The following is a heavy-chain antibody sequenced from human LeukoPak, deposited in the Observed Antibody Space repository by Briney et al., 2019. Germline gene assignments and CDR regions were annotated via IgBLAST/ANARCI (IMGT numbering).Heavy chain of an antibody. CDR1: GVPISSYY. D-gene: IGHD6-13*01. J-gene: IGHJ3*02. CDR3: ARVSRTPYSSSWSGGAFDI. Sequence: SETLSLTCTAAGVPISSYYWSWIRQPAGKGLEWIGRIYTSGSTNYNPSLKSRVTMSVDTSKSQFSLKLSSVTAADTAVYYCARVSRTPYSSSWSGGAFDIWGQGTMVTVSS. V-gene: IGHV4-4*07. CDR2: IYTSGST.